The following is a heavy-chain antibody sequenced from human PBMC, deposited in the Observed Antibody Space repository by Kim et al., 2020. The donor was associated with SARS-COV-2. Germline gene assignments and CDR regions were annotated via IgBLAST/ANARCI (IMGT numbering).Heavy chain of an antibody. J-gene: IGHJ6*02. CDR1: GFTFSSYS. D-gene: IGHD3-3*01. Sequence: GGSLRLSCAASGFTFSSYSMNWVRQAPGKGLEWVSSISSSSSYIYYADSVKGRFTISRDNAKNSLYLQMNSLRAEDTAVYYCARDTETYYDFGLYYYYGMDVWGQGTTVTVSS. V-gene: IGHV3-21*01. CDR2: ISSSSSYI. CDR3: ARDTETYYDFGLYYYYGMDV.